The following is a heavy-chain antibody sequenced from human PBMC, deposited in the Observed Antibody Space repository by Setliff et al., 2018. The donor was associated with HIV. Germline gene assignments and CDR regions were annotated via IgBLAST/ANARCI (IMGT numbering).Heavy chain of an antibody. V-gene: IGHV4-59*02. D-gene: IGHD6-19*01. CDR3: ARAGYYSGWSGLDI. Sequence: PSETLSLTCTVSGDSVSGYYWTWIRQPPGKGLEWIGDIYYTGSTNFSPSLKSRVTISLDTSKNQFSLKLRSVSAADTAMYYCARAGYYSGWSGLDIWGQGTMVTVSS. J-gene: IGHJ3*02. CDR1: GDSVSGYY. CDR2: IYYTGST.